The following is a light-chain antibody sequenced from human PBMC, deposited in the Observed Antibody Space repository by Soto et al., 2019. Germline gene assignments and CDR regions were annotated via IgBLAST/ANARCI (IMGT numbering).Light chain of an antibody. CDR1: QDINNY. CDR3: QQYAFLVT. V-gene: IGKV1-33*01. Sequence: DIQMTQSPSSLSASVGDRVTITCQASQDINNYLNWYQQKPGKAPELLIYDASNLQTGVPTRFSGSGSGKHFTFTISSMQPEDIATYFCQQYAFLVTFGQGTRLEIQ. J-gene: IGKJ5*01. CDR2: DAS.